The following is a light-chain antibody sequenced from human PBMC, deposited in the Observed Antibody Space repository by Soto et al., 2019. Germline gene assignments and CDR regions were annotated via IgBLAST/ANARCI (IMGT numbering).Light chain of an antibody. CDR2: AAS. Sequence: DIQMTQSPSSLSASVGDRVTITCRASQGISNFLAWYQHKPGKVPKLLIYAASTLQSGVPSRFSGSGSGTDFTLTINSLQPEDVATYYCQKYKSAPSLTFDGGTKVEIK. V-gene: IGKV1-27*01. J-gene: IGKJ4*01. CDR3: QKYKSAPSLT. CDR1: QGISNF.